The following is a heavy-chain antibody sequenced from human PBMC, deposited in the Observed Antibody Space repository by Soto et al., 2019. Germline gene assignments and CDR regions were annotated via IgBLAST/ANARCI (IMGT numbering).Heavy chain of an antibody. CDR2: MSPDGRKR. D-gene: IGHD3-3*02. Sequence: EVQLVESGGGLVQPGGSLRLSCAASGFTFSDYWLSWVRQSPVKGIELVANMSPDGRKRYYLDSLKGRFTISRDNAKNSLYLQMNRLSAEDTAVYFCSRDPLAFHIGGHWGQGTLVNVSS. V-gene: IGHV3-7*01. CDR1: GFTFSDYW. CDR3: SRDPLAFHIGGH. J-gene: IGHJ4*02.